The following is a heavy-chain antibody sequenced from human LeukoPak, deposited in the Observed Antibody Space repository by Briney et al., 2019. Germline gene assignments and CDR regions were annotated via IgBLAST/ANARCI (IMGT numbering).Heavy chain of an antibody. CDR2: VNADGGNT. D-gene: IGHD1-26*01. V-gene: IGHV3-23*01. Sequence: PGGSLRLSCAASGFTFDNYRMSWVRQAPGPGLGWFSTVNADGGNTYYADSVKGRFTISRDNSKSTLILQMNSLRVEDTALYYCTKRVKYGGTWDHFADWGQGTLVTVSS. CDR1: GFTFDNYR. J-gene: IGHJ4*02. CDR3: TKRVKYGGTWDHFAD.